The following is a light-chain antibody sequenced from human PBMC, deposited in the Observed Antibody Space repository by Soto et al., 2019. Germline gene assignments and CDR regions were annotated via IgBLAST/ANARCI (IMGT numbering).Light chain of an antibody. CDR1: QSVSRN. CDR3: QQYYNWPLT. J-gene: IGKJ4*01. V-gene: IGKV3-15*01. Sequence: ETVMTQSPATLSVSPGERATLSCRASQSVSRNLAWYQQKPGQAPRLLIHGASTRATGIPARFSGSGSGTEFTLTISSLQSEDFAVYYCQQYYNWPLTFGGGTKVEIK. CDR2: GAS.